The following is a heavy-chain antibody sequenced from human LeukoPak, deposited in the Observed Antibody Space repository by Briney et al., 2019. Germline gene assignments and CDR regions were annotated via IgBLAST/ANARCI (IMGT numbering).Heavy chain of an antibody. CDR2: IIPILGTA. CDR1: GGTFSSYA. J-gene: IGHJ4*02. V-gene: IGHV1-69*04. D-gene: IGHD6-13*01. Sequence: ASVKVSCKASGGTFSSYAISWVRQAPGQGLEWMGRIIPILGTANYAQKFQGRVTIAADKSTSTAYMELSSLRSEDTAVYYCARGSYSSSWPILTIWGQGTLVTVSS. CDR3: ARGSYSSSWPILTI.